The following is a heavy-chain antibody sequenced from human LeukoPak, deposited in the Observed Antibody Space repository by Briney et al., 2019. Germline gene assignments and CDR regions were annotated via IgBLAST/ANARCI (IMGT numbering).Heavy chain of an antibody. V-gene: IGHV3-66*01. D-gene: IGHD6-19*01. CDR3: AREVIAVAGYFDY. CDR2: IYSGGNT. Sequence: GGSLRLSCAASGFTFSDYYMSWVRQAPGKGLEWVSVIYSGGNTYYADSVKGRFTISRDNSKNTLYLQMNCLRAEDTAVYYCAREVIAVAGYFDYWGQGTLVTVSS. CDR1: GFTFSDYY. J-gene: IGHJ4*02.